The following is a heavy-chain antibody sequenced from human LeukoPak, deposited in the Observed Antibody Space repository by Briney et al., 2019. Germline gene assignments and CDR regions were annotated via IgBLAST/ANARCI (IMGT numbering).Heavy chain of an antibody. Sequence: SETLSLTCTVSGGSISSYYWSWIRQPPGKGLEWIGYIYYSGSTYYNPSLKSRVTISVDTSKNQFSLKLSSVTAADTAVYYCARTRLVDPFDYWGQGTLVTVSS. V-gene: IGHV4-59*04. CDR3: ARTRLVDPFDY. CDR1: GGSISSYY. J-gene: IGHJ4*02. CDR2: IYYSGST. D-gene: IGHD6-19*01.